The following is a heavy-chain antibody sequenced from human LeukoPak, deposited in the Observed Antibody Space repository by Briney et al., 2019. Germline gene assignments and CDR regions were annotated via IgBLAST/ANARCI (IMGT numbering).Heavy chain of an antibody. CDR1: GFTFSSHG. Sequence: GGSLRLSCVASGFTFSSHGMDWVRQAPGMGLEWVSGVSPSGDITYYADSVKGRFAISRDNSKNTLYLQMNSLRAEDTAVYYCAKGKPDYDFWSGYVLDYWGQGTLVTVSS. D-gene: IGHD3-3*01. CDR2: VSPSGDIT. V-gene: IGHV3-23*01. J-gene: IGHJ4*02. CDR3: AKGKPDYDFWSGYVLDY.